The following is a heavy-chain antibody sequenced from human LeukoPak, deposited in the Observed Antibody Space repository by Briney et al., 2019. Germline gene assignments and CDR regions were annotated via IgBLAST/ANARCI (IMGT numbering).Heavy chain of an antibody. V-gene: IGHV3-48*04. Sequence: PGGSLRLSCAASGFTFSSYSMKWVRPAPGKGLEWVSYISSSSSSIYYADSVKGRFTISRDNAENSLYLQMNSLRAEDTAVYYCAQANGGFDYWGQGTLVTVSS. D-gene: IGHD2-8*01. CDR2: ISSSSSSI. CDR1: GFTFSSYS. J-gene: IGHJ4*02. CDR3: AQANGGFDY.